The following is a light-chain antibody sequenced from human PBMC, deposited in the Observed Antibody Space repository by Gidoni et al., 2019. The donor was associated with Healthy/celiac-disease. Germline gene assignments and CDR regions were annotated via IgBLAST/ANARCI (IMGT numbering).Light chain of an antibody. V-gene: IGKV3-15*01. Sequence: EIVMTQSPATLSVSPGERATLSCRASQSVSSNLAWYQQKPGQAPRLLIYGASTRAPGIPARFSGSGSGTEFTLTISSLQSEDFAVYYCQQYNNFSWTFGQGTKVEIK. CDR1: QSVSSN. CDR3: QQYNNFSWT. J-gene: IGKJ1*01. CDR2: GAS.